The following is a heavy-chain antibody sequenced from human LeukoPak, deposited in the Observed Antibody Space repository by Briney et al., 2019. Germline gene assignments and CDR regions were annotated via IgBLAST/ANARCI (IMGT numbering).Heavy chain of an antibody. CDR3: AKSGGSPFDY. J-gene: IGHJ4*02. D-gene: IGHD1-1*01. Sequence: PGGSLRLSCAASGFTFSTYGMHSVRQAPGKGLEWVAVISYDGSNEYYADSVKGRFTISRDNSKNTLYLQMNSLRAEDTAVYYCAKSGGSPFDYWGQGTLVTVSS. V-gene: IGHV3-30*18. CDR1: GFTFSTYG. CDR2: ISYDGSNE.